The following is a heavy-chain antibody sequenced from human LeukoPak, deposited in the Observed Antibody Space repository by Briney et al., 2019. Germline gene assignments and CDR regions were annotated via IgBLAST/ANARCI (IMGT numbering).Heavy chain of an antibody. Sequence: GSLRLSCAASGFTFSSYSMNWVRQAPGKGLEWVSSISSSSSYIYYADSVKSRFTISRDNAKNSLYLQMNSLRAEDTAVYYCARVLIAAAGTFDYWGQGTLVTVSS. CDR2: ISSSSSYI. CDR3: ARVLIAAAGTFDY. D-gene: IGHD6-13*01. J-gene: IGHJ4*02. CDR1: GFTFSSYS. V-gene: IGHV3-21*01.